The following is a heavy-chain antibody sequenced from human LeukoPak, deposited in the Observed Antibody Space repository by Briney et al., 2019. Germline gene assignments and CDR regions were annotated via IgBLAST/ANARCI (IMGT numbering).Heavy chain of an antibody. CDR1: GFSFSSYN. CDR3: ARDPYSGAYGDTYYYYMDV. Sequence: GGSLRLSCEASGFSFSSYNMDWVRQTPGKGLEWISYITTSSSYTFYADSVKGRFTISRDNARNSLYLQMNSLTAEDTAVYYCARDPYSGAYGDTYYYYMDVWGKGTTVTISS. D-gene: IGHD1-26*01. V-gene: IGHV3-21*01. CDR2: ITTSSSYT. J-gene: IGHJ6*03.